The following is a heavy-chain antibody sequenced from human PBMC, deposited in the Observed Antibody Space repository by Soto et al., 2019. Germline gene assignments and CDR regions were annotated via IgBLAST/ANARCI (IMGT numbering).Heavy chain of an antibody. CDR2: ICSGGST. Sequence: ETLSLTCTVSADSVSSDYYCWTWIRQPPGKGLEWIGYICSGGSTNYNPSLKSRVTISLDTSRNQFSLKLTSVTAADTAVYYCARDIRGYSRAFDYWGQGMLVTVS. CDR1: ADSVSSDYYC. V-gene: IGHV4-61*01. J-gene: IGHJ4*02. D-gene: IGHD5-18*01. CDR3: ARDIRGYSRAFDY.